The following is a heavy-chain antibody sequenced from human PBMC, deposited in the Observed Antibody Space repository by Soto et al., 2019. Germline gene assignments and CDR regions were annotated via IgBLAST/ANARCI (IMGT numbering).Heavy chain of an antibody. CDR1: GFTFSSYA. CDR3: AKDSPVGVPLLRDLHD. J-gene: IGHJ1*01. V-gene: IGHV3-23*01. D-gene: IGHD2-15*01. Sequence: GGSLRLSCAASGFTFSSYAMSWVRQAPGKGLEWVSAISGSGGSTYYADSVKGRFTISRDNSKNTVYLQMNSLRAEDTAVYYCAKDSPVGVPLLRDLHDWGQGTLVTVS. CDR2: ISGSGGST.